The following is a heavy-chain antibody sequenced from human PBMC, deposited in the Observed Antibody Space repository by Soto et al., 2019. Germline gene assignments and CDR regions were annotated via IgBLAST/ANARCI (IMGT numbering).Heavy chain of an antibody. CDR1: GFTFSSYA. CDR2: ISGSGGST. J-gene: IGHJ3*02. CDR3: AGRRLIVVVPAAITGADAFDI. V-gene: IGHV3-23*01. Sequence: EVQLLESGGGLVQPGGSLRLSRAASGFTFSSYAMSWVRQAPGKGLEWVSAISGSGGSTYYADSVKGRFTISRDNSKNTLYLQMNSLRAEDTAVYYCAGRRLIVVVPAAITGADAFDIWGQGTMVTVSS. D-gene: IGHD2-2*01.